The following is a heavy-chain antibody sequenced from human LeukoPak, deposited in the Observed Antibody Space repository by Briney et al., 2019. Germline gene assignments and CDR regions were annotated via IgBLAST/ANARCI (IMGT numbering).Heavy chain of an antibody. CDR3: AKDHAYDTSGYYYDY. D-gene: IGHD3-22*01. CDR1: GFTFSSYW. V-gene: IGHV3-23*01. Sequence: GGSLRLSCAASGFTFSSYWMHWVRQAPGKGLVWVSAISGSGNITYSADSVQGRFTISRDNSKNTLYLQMNSLRAEDTAVYYCAKDHAYDTSGYYYDYWGQGTLVTVSS. J-gene: IGHJ4*02. CDR2: ISGSGNIT.